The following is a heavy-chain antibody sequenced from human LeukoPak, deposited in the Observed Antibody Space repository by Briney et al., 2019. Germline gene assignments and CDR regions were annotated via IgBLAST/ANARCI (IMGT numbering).Heavy chain of an antibody. CDR1: GFSFSAHT. D-gene: IGHD3-10*01. Sequence: GRSQRLSCAASGFSFSAHTMHWVRHAPGKGLEWVAVITEDGSNKYYADSVKGRFTISRDNSKNTLYLQVSSLTAEDTAVYFCVRQFEGLDYWGQGTLVTVSS. CDR2: ITEDGSNK. V-gene: IGHV3-30-3*01. J-gene: IGHJ4*02. CDR3: VRQFEGLDY.